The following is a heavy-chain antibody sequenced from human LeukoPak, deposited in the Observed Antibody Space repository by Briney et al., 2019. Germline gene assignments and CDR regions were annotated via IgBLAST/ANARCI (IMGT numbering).Heavy chain of an antibody. Sequence: PGGSLRLSCAASGFTFDDYAMHWVRQAPGKGLEWVSGISWNSGSIGYADSVKGRFTISRDNAKNSLYLQMNSLRAEDMALYYCARSYSSGWYGYFDYWGQGTPVTVSS. V-gene: IGHV3-9*03. D-gene: IGHD6-19*01. CDR2: ISWNSGSI. CDR1: GFTFDDYA. J-gene: IGHJ4*02. CDR3: ARSYSSGWYGYFDY.